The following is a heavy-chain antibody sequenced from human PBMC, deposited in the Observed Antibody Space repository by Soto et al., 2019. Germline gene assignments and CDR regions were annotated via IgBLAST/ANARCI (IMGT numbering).Heavy chain of an antibody. Sequence: QVQLVESGGGVVQPGRSLRLSCAASGFTFSSYAMHWVRQAPGKGLEGVAVISYDGSNKYYADSVKGRFTISRDNSKNTLYLQMNSLRAEDTAVYYCARDLVVVAATPYYYYYGMDVWGQGTTVTVSS. CDR1: GFTFSSYA. CDR2: ISYDGSNK. J-gene: IGHJ6*02. V-gene: IGHV3-30-3*01. CDR3: ARDLVVVAATPYYYYYGMDV. D-gene: IGHD2-15*01.